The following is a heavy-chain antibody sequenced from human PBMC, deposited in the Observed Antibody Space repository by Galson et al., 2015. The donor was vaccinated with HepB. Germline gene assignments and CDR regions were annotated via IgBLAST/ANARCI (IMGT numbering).Heavy chain of an antibody. Sequence: SLRLSCAASGFTFSGSAMHWVRQASGKGLEWVGRIRNEANSHATTYAASVKGRFTISRDDSKNTAYLQLNSLNTEDTAVYYCTRPTSGSYEPRIVAFDIWGQGTVVTVSS. CDR1: GFTFSGSA. J-gene: IGHJ3*02. D-gene: IGHD1-26*01. CDR2: IRNEANSHAT. V-gene: IGHV3-73*01. CDR3: TRPTSGSYEPRIVAFDI.